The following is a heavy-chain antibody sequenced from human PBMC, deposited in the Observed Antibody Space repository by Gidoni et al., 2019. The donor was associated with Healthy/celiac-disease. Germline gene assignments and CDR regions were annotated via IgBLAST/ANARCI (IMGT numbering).Heavy chain of an antibody. J-gene: IGHJ3*02. CDR3: AKDRALWRSSGWYVASDI. Sequence: QVQLVESGGGVVRPGRSLRLSCAASGCTFRSHGMHWVRQAPGKGLELVTVISYDGSNKYYADSVKGRFTISRDNSKNTLYLQMSSLRAEDTAMYYCAKDRALWRSSGWYVASDIWGQGTMVTVSS. CDR1: GCTFRSHG. D-gene: IGHD6-19*01. V-gene: IGHV3-30*18. CDR2: ISYDGSNK.